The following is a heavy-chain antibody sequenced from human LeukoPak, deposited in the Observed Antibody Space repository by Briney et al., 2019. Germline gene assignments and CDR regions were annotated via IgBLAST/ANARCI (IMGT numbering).Heavy chain of an antibody. CDR3: ARAGAYYYDSSGSN. V-gene: IGHV3-21*01. J-gene: IGHJ4*02. CDR1: GFTLSSYY. CDR2: ITPSGSFI. Sequence: PGGSLRLSCAASGFTLSSYYVNWVRQAPGKGLEWVSSITPSGSFIYYADSVKGRFSISRDNAKNSLYLQMNSLRAEDTAVYYCARAGAYYYDSSGSNWGQGTLVTVSS. D-gene: IGHD3-22*01.